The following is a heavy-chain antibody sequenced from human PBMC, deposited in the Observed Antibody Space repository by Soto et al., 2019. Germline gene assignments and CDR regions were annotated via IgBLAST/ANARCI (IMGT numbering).Heavy chain of an antibody. D-gene: IGHD6-13*01. V-gene: IGHV3-49*03. J-gene: IGHJ6*02. CDR1: GFTFGDYA. CDR2: IRSKAYGGTT. Sequence: GGSLRLSCTASGFTFGDYAMSWFRQAPGKGLEWVGFIRSKAYGGTTEYAASVKGRFTISRDDSKSIAYLQMNSLKTEDTAVYYCSMGAAAGNYYYYGMDVWGQGTTVTVSS. CDR3: SMGAAAGNYYYYGMDV.